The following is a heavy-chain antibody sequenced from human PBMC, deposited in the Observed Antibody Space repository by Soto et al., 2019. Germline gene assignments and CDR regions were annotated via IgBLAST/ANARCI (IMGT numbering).Heavy chain of an antibody. J-gene: IGHJ3*02. V-gene: IGHV4-59*01. CDR2: IYYSGST. CDR3: ATFTGSYPRDAFVI. Sequence: PSETLSLTCTVSGGSISSYYWSWIRQPPGKGLEWIGYIYYSGSTNYNPSLKSRVTISVDTSKNQFSLKLSSVTAADTAVYYCATFTGSYPRDAFVISGQGIIVT. CDR1: GGSISSYY. D-gene: IGHD1-26*01.